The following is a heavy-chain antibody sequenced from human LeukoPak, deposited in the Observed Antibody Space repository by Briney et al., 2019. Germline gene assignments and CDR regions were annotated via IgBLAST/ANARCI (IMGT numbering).Heavy chain of an antibody. CDR1: GGSFSGYY. J-gene: IGHJ5*02. V-gene: IGHV4-34*01. CDR2: LNHSGST. D-gene: IGHD1-26*01. CDR3: ARKNPRTNIVGAVPRYWFGP. Sequence: SETLSLTCAVYGGSFSGYYWSWIRQAPGKGLEWIGELNHSGSTNYHPSLKSRATISVDTSKNQLSLRLSSVTAADSPLYCCARKNPRTNIVGAVPRYWFGPWGQGTLVTVSS.